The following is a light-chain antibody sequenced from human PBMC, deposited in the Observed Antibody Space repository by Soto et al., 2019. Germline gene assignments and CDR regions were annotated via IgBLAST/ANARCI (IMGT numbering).Light chain of an antibody. CDR2: AAS. CDR3: QKYNGAPPIFT. Sequence: DIQMTQSPSSLSASVGDRVTITCRAGHDIGNSLAWYQQKPGQVPKLVIFAASTLQSGVPSRFSGSGSGTDFTLIINSLQPEDVATYYCQKYNGAPPIFTFGPGTKVDIK. J-gene: IGKJ3*01. CDR1: HDIGNS. V-gene: IGKV1-27*01.